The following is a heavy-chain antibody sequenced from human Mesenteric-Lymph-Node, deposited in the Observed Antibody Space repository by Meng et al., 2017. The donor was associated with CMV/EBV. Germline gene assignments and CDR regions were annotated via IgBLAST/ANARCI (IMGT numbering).Heavy chain of an antibody. J-gene: IGHJ4*02. V-gene: IGHV4-39*01. D-gene: IGHD3-9*01. CDR3: AQLRYFDWLLSPFDY. CDR1: GGSISSSSYY. Sequence: GSLRLSCTVSGGSISSSSYYWGWIRQPPGKGLEWIGSIYYSGSTYYNPSLKSRVTISVDTSKNQFSLKLSSVTAADTAVYYCAQLRYFDWLLSPFDYWGQGTLVTVSS. CDR2: IYYSGST.